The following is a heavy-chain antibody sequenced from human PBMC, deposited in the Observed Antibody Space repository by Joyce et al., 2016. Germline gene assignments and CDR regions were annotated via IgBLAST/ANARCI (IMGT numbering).Heavy chain of an antibody. V-gene: IGHV3-30*04. CDR2: ISNDGSNK. CDR3: ARGDYAAATSGFDY. D-gene: IGHD4-17*01. Sequence: QVQLVESGGGVVQPGRFLSLSCAASGFTFSTYTMPWVRQAPGKGLEWVAVISNDGSNKSYADSVKGRFTISRDYSKNTLYLQMNSLRADDTAVYYCARGDYAAATSGFDYWGQGTLVTVSS. CDR1: GFTFSTYT. J-gene: IGHJ4*02.